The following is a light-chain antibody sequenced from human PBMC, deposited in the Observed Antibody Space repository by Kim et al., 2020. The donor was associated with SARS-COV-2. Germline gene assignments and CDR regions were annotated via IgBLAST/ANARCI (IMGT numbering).Light chain of an antibody. V-gene: IGKV3-15*01. CDR1: QSISTN. J-gene: IGKJ1*01. Sequence: EIVMTQSPVTLSVSPGERVTLSCRASQSISTNLGWYQQKPGQAPRLLIYGASTRATGIPARFSGSGYGTEFTLTISSLQSEDFAVYCCQQYNDWPCTFGQGTKVDIK. CDR3: QQYNDWPCT. CDR2: GAS.